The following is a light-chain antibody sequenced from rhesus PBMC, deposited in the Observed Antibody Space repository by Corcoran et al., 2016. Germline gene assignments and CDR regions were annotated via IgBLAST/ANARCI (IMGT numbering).Light chain of an antibody. J-gene: IGKJ1*01. CDR2: YAS. Sequence: DIQMTQSPSSLSASVGDKVTITCHASQEISNWLAWYQQKPGKAPKPLVYYASSLQSGVPSRFSGRGPGTDYILTISSLQPEDFATFYCPQYDALPWTFGQGTRVEI. CDR3: PQYDALPWT. CDR1: QEISNW. V-gene: IGKV1-19*01.